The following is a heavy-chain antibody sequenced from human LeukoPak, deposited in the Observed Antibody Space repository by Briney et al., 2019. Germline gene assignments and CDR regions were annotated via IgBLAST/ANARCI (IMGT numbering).Heavy chain of an antibody. J-gene: IGHJ6*02. CDR3: ARGGLYYYGSGSSPYGMHV. V-gene: IGHV5-51*01. D-gene: IGHD3-10*01. CDR2: IYPGDSDL. CDR1: SYSFTTYW. Sequence: GESLKISCKGSSYSFTTYWIGWVRPMPGEGLEWLGIIYPGDSDLWYSPSVQGQGTMSADKSISTAYLQWSSLKASDTAMYYCARGGLYYYGSGSSPYGMHVWGQGTTVTVSS.